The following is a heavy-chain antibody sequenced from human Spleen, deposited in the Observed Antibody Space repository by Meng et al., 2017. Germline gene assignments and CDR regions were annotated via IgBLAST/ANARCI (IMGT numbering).Heavy chain of an antibody. CDR2: IGHSGFT. CDR3: VRSSGWVKTGFDP. V-gene: IGHV4-34*02. CDR1: GGSFSGYS. J-gene: IGHJ5*02. D-gene: IGHD6-19*01. Sequence: QVQLQQWGAGLLKPSETLSLTCAVFGGSFSGYSWTWIRQPPGKGLEWIGSIGHSGFTYYTPSLKSRVTVSIDTSRNQFSLWLTSVTAADTAVYYCVRSSGWVKTGFDPWGQGTLVTVSS.